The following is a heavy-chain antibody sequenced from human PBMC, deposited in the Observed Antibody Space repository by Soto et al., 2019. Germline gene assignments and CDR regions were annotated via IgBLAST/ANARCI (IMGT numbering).Heavy chain of an antibody. V-gene: IGHV1-2*04. Sequence: ASVKVFCKASGYTFTGYYMHWVRQAPGQGLEWMGWINPNSGGTNYAQKFQGWVTMTRDTSISTAYMELSRLRSDDTAVYYCARDPGYSGYDYWGQGTLVTVSS. J-gene: IGHJ4*02. D-gene: IGHD5-12*01. CDR3: ARDPGYSGYDY. CDR1: GYTFTGYY. CDR2: INPNSGGT.